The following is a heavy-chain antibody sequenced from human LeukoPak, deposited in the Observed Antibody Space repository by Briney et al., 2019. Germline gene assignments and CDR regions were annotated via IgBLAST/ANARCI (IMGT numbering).Heavy chain of an antibody. CDR1: GFTVSSNY. J-gene: IGHJ3*02. Sequence: GGSLRLSCAASGFTVSSNYMSWVRQAPGKGLEWVSVIYSGGSTHYADSVKGRFTISRDNSKNTLYLQMNSLRAEDTAVYYCARETAYCSSTSCYHSGAFDIWGQGTMVTVSS. CDR3: ARETAYCSSTSCYHSGAFDI. V-gene: IGHV3-66*02. CDR2: IYSGGST. D-gene: IGHD2-2*01.